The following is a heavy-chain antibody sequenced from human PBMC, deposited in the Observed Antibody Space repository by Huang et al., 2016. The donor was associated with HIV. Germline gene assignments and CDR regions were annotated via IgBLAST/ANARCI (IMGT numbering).Heavy chain of an antibody. Sequence: QLQLQESGPGQVKPSETLSLTCTVSGDFISSTNYYWGWIRQSPGKGLEWVGGVYQSGSTNYNPPLKSRVTLSVDTSRNQFSLRLNSVTAADTAVYYCASQHIGAAATWFWGRGTQVAVSS. CDR2: VYQSGST. J-gene: IGHJ4*02. D-gene: IGHD6-13*01. CDR1: GDFISSTNYY. CDR3: ASQHIGAAATWF. V-gene: IGHV4-39*01.